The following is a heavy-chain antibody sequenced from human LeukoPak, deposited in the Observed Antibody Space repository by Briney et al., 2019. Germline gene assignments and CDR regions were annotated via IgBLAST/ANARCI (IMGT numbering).Heavy chain of an antibody. CDR3: ARAGLGRYFDWLP. CDR2: IYYSGST. V-gene: IGHV4-61*01. CDR1: GGSVSSDSYY. J-gene: IGHJ4*02. Sequence: SETLSLTCAVSGGSVSSDSYYWNWIRQPPGKGLEWIGYIYYSGSTSYNPSLKSRVTISVDTSKNQFSLKLSFVAAADTAVYYCARAGLGRYFDWLPWGQGTLVTVSS. D-gene: IGHD3-9*01.